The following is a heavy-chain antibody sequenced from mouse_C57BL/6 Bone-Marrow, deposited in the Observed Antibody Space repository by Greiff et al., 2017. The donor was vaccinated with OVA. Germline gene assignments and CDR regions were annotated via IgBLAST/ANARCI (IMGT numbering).Heavy chain of an antibody. CDR3: ARIATTVVATRYFDV. J-gene: IGHJ1*03. V-gene: IGHV8-8*01. CDR2: IWWDDDK. CDR1: GFSLSTFGMG. D-gene: IGHD1-1*01. Sequence: QVTLKESGPGILQPSQTLSLTCSSSGFSLSTFGMGVGWIRQPPGMGLGWLAPIWWDDDKYYNPALKSRPTNSKDTSKTQVFLKIANVDTADTATYYCARIATTVVATRYFDVWGTGTTVTVSS.